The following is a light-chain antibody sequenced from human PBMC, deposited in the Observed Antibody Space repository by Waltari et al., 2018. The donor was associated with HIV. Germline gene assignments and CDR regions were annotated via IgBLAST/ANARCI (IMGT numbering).Light chain of an antibody. CDR3: QSYDSSLSGYV. CDR2: SNT. V-gene: IGLV1-40*01. J-gene: IGLJ1*01. Sequence: QSVLTQPPSVSGAPGQRVTISCTGSSSNLGAGYTVSWYRQLPGTAPKLRIYSNTNRPSGVPDRFAGSKSGTSASLAITGLQSDDEADYYCQSYDSSLSGYVFGTGTKVTVL. CDR1: SSNLGAGYT.